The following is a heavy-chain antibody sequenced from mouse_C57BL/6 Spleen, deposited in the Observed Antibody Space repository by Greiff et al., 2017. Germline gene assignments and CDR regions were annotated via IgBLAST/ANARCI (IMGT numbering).Heavy chain of an antibody. D-gene: IGHD1-1*01. CDR1: GYSITSGYY. V-gene: IGHV3-6*01. J-gene: IGHJ3*01. CDR2: ISYDGSN. Sequence: VQLQQSGPGLVKPSQSLSLTCSVTGYSITSGYYWNWIRQFPGNKLEWMGYISYDGSNNYNPSLKNRISITRDTSKNQFFLKLNSVTTEDTATYYCARDSHYYGSSPWFAYWGQGTLVTVSA. CDR3: ARDSHYYGSSPWFAY.